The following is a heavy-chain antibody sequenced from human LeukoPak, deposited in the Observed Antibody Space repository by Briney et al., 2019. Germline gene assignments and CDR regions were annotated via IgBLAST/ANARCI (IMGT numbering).Heavy chain of an antibody. J-gene: IGHJ4*02. CDR1: GGSFSGYY. CDR3: ARPMTTVTTDYYFDY. V-gene: IGHV4-34*01. Sequence: SETLSLTCAVYGGSFSGYYWSWIRQPPGKGLEWFGEINHSGSTNYNPSLKSRVTISVDTSKNQFSLKLSSVTAADTAVYYCARPMTTVTTDYYFDYWGQGTLVTVSS. CDR2: INHSGST. D-gene: IGHD4-17*01.